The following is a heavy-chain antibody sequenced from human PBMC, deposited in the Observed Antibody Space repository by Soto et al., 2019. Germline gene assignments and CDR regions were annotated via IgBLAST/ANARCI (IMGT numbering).Heavy chain of an antibody. J-gene: IGHJ5*02. CDR1: GASISSSNCY. V-gene: IGHV4-39*01. CDR2: IYYGGST. Sequence: SETLSLTCTVSGASISSSNCYWGWIRQPPGKGLEWIGSIYYGGSTYYNPSLKSRVTISVDTSKNQFSLKLTSVTAADTAVFYCARHDGTETLNWFDPWGQGTLVTVSS. D-gene: IGHD4-17*01. CDR3: ARHDGTETLNWFDP.